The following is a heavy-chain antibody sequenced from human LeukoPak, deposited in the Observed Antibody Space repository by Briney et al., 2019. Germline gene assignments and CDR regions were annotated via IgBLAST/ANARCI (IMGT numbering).Heavy chain of an antibody. CDR2: IIHSGST. CDR1: AFTFRNSW. Sequence: GSLKLTCVASAFTFRNSWMSWISQPPEKGLEWIGEIIHSGSTNYNPYLKSRVTISVDTSKNQFSLRLSSVTAADTAVYYCARHGLIYDSSLSEYSVVGGYWGQGTLVTVSS. V-gene: IGHV4-34*12. CDR3: ARHGLIYDSSLSEYSVVGGY. J-gene: IGHJ4*02. D-gene: IGHD3-22*01.